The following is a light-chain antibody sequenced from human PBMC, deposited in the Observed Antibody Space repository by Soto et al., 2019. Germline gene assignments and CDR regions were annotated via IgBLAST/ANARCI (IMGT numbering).Light chain of an antibody. J-gene: IGKJ5*01. CDR1: QSVSRY. Sequence: EIVLTQAPATLSLSPGERVTLSCRASQSVSRYLAWYQQKPGQAPRLLISDTSNRATGIPARFSGSGSGTDFTLTISSLEPEDFAVYYCQQRSNWPIITFGQGTRLEIK. V-gene: IGKV3-11*01. CDR2: DTS. CDR3: QQRSNWPIIT.